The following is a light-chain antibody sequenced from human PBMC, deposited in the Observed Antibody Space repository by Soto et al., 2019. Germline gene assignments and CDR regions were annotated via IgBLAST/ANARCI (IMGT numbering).Light chain of an antibody. J-gene: IGLJ1*01. CDR3: SSYTSSSTDV. CDR2: EVS. V-gene: IGLV2-14*01. Sequence: QSALTQPASVSGSPGQSITISCTGTSSDVGGYNYVSWYQQHPGKAPKLMIYEVSHRPSGVSNRFSGSKSGNTASLTISGLQAEDEADYYCSSYTSSSTDVFGTGTKVTV. CDR1: SSDVGGYNY.